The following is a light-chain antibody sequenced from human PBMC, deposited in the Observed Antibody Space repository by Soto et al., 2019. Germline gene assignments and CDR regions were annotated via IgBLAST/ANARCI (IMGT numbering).Light chain of an antibody. CDR1: SSNIGSNY. CDR2: SNN. V-gene: IGLV1-47*02. CDR3: AACDDSLSGRV. J-gene: IGLJ2*01. Sequence: QSVLTQPPSVSGTPGQRVTISCSGSSSNIGSNYVSWYQQLPGTAPKLLIYSNNNRPSGVPDRFSGSKSGNSASLAISGLRSEDEADYYCAACDDSLSGRVFGGGTKVTVL.